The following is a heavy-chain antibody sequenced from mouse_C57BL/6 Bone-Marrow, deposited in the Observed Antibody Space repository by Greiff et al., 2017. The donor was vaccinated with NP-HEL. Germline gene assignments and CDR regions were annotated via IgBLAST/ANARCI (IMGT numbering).Heavy chain of an antibody. Sequence: QVHVKQSGAELVRPGASVKLSCKASGYTFTDYYINWVKQRPGQGLEWIARIYPGSGNTYYNEKFKGKATLTAEKSSSTAYMQLSSLTSEDSAVYFCARVITTGWYFDVWGTGTTVTVSS. CDR3: ARVITTGWYFDV. CDR1: GYTFTDYY. D-gene: IGHD1-1*01. CDR2: IYPGSGNT. J-gene: IGHJ1*03. V-gene: IGHV1-76*01.